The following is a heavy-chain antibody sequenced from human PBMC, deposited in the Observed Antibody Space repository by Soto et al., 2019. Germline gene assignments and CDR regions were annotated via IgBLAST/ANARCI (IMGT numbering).Heavy chain of an antibody. CDR3: ASHYDSSGYYYRGLDY. V-gene: IGHV1-69*13. D-gene: IGHD3-22*01. Sequence: SLKVSCKASGGTVSIYAISWVRQAPGQGLEWMGGIIPIFGTADYAQKFQGRVTITADESTSTGNMELSSLRSEDTAVYYCASHYDSSGYYYRGLDYWGQGTLVTVS. CDR1: GGTVSIYA. CDR2: IIPIFGTA. J-gene: IGHJ4*02.